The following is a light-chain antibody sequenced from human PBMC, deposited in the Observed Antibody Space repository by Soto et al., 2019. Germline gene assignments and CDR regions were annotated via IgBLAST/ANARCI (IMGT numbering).Light chain of an antibody. V-gene: IGLV1-40*01. CDR1: SSNLGAGYD. J-gene: IGLJ3*02. CDR3: QAYDYSLTASV. CDR2: GNR. Sequence: QAVVTQPPSVSGAPGQRVTISCTVNSSNLGAGYDVHWYQQLPGAAPKLVIFGNRNRPSGVPERFSGSKSGTSASLAITGLQAEDEADYYCQAYDYSLTASVFGGGTKLTVL.